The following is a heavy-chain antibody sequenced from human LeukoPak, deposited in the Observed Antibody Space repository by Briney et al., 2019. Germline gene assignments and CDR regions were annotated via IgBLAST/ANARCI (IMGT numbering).Heavy chain of an antibody. J-gene: IGHJ4*02. V-gene: IGHV3-53*01. CDR3: ARAHDYGDYGLDY. CDR2: IYSGGST. D-gene: IGHD4-17*01. CDR1: GFTVSSNY. Sequence: GGSLRLSCAASGFTVSSNYMSWVRQAPGKGLEWVSVIYSGGSTYYADSVRGRFTISRDNSKNTLYLRMNSLRAEDTAVYYCARAHDYGDYGLDYWGQGTLVTVSS.